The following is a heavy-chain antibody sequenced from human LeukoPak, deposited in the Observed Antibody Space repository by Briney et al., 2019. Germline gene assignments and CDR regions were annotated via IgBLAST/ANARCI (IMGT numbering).Heavy chain of an antibody. J-gene: IGHJ4*02. V-gene: IGHV1-2*06. CDR2: INPNSGGT. Sequence: ASVKGSCKASGYTFTGYYMHWVRQAPGQGLEWMGRINPNSGGTNYAQKFQGRVTMTRDTSISTAYMELSRLRSDDTAVYYCASYPGNSSGWPQVDYWGQGTLVTVSS. D-gene: IGHD6-19*01. CDR3: ASYPGNSSGWPQVDY. CDR1: GYTFTGYY.